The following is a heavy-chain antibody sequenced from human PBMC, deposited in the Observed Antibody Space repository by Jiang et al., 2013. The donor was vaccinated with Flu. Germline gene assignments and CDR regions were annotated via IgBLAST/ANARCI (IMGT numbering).Heavy chain of an antibody. CDR1: GFTFSSYS. CDR2: ISSSSSTI. V-gene: IGHV3-48*02. D-gene: IGHD1-26*01. CDR3: ARDSQRHTKWELLYFDY. J-gene: IGHJ4*02. Sequence: GGPLGLSCAASGFTFSSYSMNWARQAPGKGLEWVSYISSSSSTIYYADSVKGRFTISRDNAKNSLYLQMNSLRDEDTAVYYCARDSQRHTKWELLYFDYWGQGTLVTVSS.